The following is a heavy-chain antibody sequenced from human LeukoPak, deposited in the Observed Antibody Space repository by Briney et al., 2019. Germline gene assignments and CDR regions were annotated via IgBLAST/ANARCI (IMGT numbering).Heavy chain of an antibody. D-gene: IGHD5-12*01. J-gene: IGHJ4*02. CDR2: IKQDGSEE. CDR1: GFTFSSYA. Sequence: GGSLRLSCAASGFTFSSYAMSWVRQAPGKGLEWVANIKQDGSEEYYVDSVKGRFTISRDNAENSLYLQMNSLRAEDTAVYYCVRAIGGYASYWGQGTLVTVSS. CDR3: VRAIGGYASY. V-gene: IGHV3-7*01.